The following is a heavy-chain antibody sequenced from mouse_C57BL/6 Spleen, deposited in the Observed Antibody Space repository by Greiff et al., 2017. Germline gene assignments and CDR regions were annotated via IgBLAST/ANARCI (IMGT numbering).Heavy chain of an antibody. J-gene: IGHJ2*01. CDR2: INYDGSST. V-gene: IGHV5-16*01. CDR1: GFTFSDYY. CDR3: ARAVYDYDLDY. Sequence: EVNVVESEGGLVQPGSSMKLSCTASGFTFSDYYMAWVRQVPEKGLEWVANINYDGSSTYYLDSLKSRFIISRDNAKNILYLQMSSLKSEDTATYYCARAVYDYDLDYWGQGTTLTVSS. D-gene: IGHD2-4*01.